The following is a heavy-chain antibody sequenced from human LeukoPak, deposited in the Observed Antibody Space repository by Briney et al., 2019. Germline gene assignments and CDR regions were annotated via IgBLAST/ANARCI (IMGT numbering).Heavy chain of an antibody. Sequence: GGSLRLSCAASGFTFSSYAMSWVRQAPGKGLEWVSYISSSGSTIYYADSVKGRFTISRDNAKNSLYLQMNSLRAEDTAVYYCARGQQLWFGELSPDYWGQGTLVTVSS. J-gene: IGHJ4*02. D-gene: IGHD3-10*01. CDR1: GFTFSSYA. V-gene: IGHV3-48*03. CDR2: ISSSGSTI. CDR3: ARGQQLWFGELSPDY.